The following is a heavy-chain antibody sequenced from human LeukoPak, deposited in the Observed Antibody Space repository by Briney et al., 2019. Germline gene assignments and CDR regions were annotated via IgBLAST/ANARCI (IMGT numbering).Heavy chain of an antibody. V-gene: IGHV3-33*01. Sequence: PGGSLRLSCAASGFTFSSYGMHWVRQAPGKGLEWVEVIWYDGSNKYYANSVKGRLTISRDNSKNTLYLQMNSLRAEDTAVYYCARGIRKGFDYWGQGTLVTVSS. CDR1: GFTFSSYG. CDR3: ARGIRKGFDY. J-gene: IGHJ4*02. D-gene: IGHD2-21*01. CDR2: IWYDGSNK.